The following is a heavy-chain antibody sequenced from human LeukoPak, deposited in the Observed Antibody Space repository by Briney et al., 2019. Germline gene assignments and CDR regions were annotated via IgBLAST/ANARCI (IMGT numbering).Heavy chain of an antibody. D-gene: IGHD3-22*01. J-gene: IGHJ4*02. V-gene: IGHV3-23*01. CDR2: ISDSGGRT. CDR1: GITLSNYG. Sequence: GGSLRLSCAVSGITLSNYGTSWVRQAPGKGLEWVAGISDSGGRTNYADSVKGRFTISRDIAKNTLYLQMNSLRAEDTAVYFCAKRGVVIRVILVGFHKEAYYFDSWGQGALVTVSS. CDR3: AKRGVVIRVILVGFHKEAYYFDS.